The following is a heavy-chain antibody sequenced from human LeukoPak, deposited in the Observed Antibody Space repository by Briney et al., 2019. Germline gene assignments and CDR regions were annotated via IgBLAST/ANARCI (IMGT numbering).Heavy chain of an antibody. D-gene: IGHD3-16*01. Sequence: GGSLRLSCAASGFTFSSYSMNWVRQAPGKGLEWVSSISSSSSYIYYADSVKGRFTISRDNAKNSLYLQMNSLRAEDTAVYYCAREWAVGGHDAFDIWGQGTMVTVSS. V-gene: IGHV3-21*01. CDR1: GFTFSSYS. CDR2: ISSSSSYI. J-gene: IGHJ3*02. CDR3: AREWAVGGHDAFDI.